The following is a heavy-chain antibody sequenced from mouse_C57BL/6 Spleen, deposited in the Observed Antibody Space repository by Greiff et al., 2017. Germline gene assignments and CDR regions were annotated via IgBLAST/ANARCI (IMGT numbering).Heavy chain of an antibody. V-gene: IGHV5-4*01. CDR3: ARVYGSSPSYAMDY. CDR2: ISAGGSYT. CDR1: GFTFSSYA. D-gene: IGHD1-1*01. J-gene: IGHJ4*01. Sequence: EVQGVESGGGLVKPGGSLKLSCAASGFTFSSYAMSWVRQTPEKRLEWVATISAGGSYTYYPDNVKGRYTISRDNAKNNLYLQMSHLKSEDTAMYYCARVYGSSPSYAMDYWGQGTSVTVSS.